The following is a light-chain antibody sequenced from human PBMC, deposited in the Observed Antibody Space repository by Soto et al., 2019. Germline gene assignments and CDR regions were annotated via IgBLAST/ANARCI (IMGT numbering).Light chain of an antibody. Sequence: DIQMTQSPSTLSSSIGDRVTITCRASQTFSSWLAWYQQKPGKAPKLLIYDASTLESGVPSRFSGSGSGTDFNLSISSLQPDDSGTYYCQQYENYWTFGQGTKVDI. CDR3: QQYENYWT. V-gene: IGKV1-5*01. J-gene: IGKJ1*01. CDR2: DAS. CDR1: QTFSSW.